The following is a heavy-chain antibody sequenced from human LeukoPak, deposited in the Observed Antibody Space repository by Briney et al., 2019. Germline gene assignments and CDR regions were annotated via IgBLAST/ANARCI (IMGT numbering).Heavy chain of an antibody. CDR3: ARGPGY. CDR1: GFTFSSYA. CDR2: ISGSGGSGGST. J-gene: IGHJ4*02. V-gene: IGHV3-23*01. D-gene: IGHD3-16*01. Sequence: GGSLRLSCAASGFTFSSYAMSWVRQAPGKGLEWVSIISGSGGSGGSTYYADSVKGRFTISRDNSKNTLYLQMNSLRAEDTAVYYCARGPGYWGQGTLVTVST.